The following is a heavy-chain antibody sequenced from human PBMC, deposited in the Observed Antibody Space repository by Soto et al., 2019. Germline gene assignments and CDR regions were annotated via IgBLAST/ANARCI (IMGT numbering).Heavy chain of an antibody. CDR1: RGSMSSSDW. Sequence: QLQESGPGLVEPSGTLSLTCAVSRGSMSSSDWWCWVRQAPGKGLDWIGETYHSGNTNYNPSLKSRVTLSVDNSKNQFSLTLTSVTAADTGVYYCATWGSTAFDIWGQGTMVTVSS. CDR3: ATWGSTAFDI. J-gene: IGHJ3*02. CDR2: TYHSGNT. D-gene: IGHD3-16*01. V-gene: IGHV4-4*02.